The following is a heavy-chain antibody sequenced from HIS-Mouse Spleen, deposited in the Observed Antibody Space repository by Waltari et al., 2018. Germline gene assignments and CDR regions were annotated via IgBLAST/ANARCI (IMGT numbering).Heavy chain of an antibody. J-gene: IGHJ4*02. V-gene: IGHV4-34*01. CDR1: GGSFSGYY. D-gene: IGHD6-13*01. Sequence: QLQLQESGPGLLKPSETLSLTCAVYGGSFSGYYWSWIRQPPGKGLEWIGEINHSGSTNYNPSLKSRVTISVDTSKNQFSLKLSSVTAADTAVYYCARGKGSSSWYYFDYWGQGTLVTVSS. CDR2: INHSGST. CDR3: ARGKGSSSWYYFDY.